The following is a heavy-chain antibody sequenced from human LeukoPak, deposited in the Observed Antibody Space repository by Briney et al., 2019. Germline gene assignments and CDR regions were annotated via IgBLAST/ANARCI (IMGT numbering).Heavy chain of an antibody. Sequence: PSETLSLTCTVSGYSISSGYYWGWIRQPPGKGLEWIGSIYHSGSTYYNPSLKSRVTISVDTSKNQFSLKLSSVTAADTAVYYCARDRPYYYYMDVWGKGTTVTISS. V-gene: IGHV4-38-2*02. CDR3: ARDRPYYYYMDV. CDR1: GYSISSGYY. CDR2: IYHSGST. J-gene: IGHJ6*03.